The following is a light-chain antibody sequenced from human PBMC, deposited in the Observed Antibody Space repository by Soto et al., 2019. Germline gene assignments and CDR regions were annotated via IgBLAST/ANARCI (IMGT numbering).Light chain of an antibody. CDR1: SSDVGGYNY. V-gene: IGLV2-14*01. J-gene: IGLJ2*01. Sequence: QSVLTQPASVSGSPGQSITISCTGTSSDVGGYNYVSWYQQHPGKAPKLMIFEVTNRPSGVSNRFSGSKSGNTASLTISGLQAEHEADYYCRSFTSSSTQVFGGGTKLTVL. CDR3: RSFTSSSTQV. CDR2: EVT.